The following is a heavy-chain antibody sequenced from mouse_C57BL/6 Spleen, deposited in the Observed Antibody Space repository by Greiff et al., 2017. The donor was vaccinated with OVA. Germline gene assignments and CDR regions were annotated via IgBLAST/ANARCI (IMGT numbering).Heavy chain of an antibody. J-gene: IGHJ2*01. V-gene: IGHV1-80*01. Sequence: VKLQQSGAELVKPGASVKISCKASGYAFSSYWMNWVKQRPGKGLEWIGQIYPGDGDTNYNGKFKGKATLTADKSSSTAYMQLSSLTSEDSAVYFCARKGGPFEDFDYWGQGTTLTVSS. CDR1: GYAFSSYW. CDR3: ARKGGPFEDFDY. CDR2: IYPGDGDT.